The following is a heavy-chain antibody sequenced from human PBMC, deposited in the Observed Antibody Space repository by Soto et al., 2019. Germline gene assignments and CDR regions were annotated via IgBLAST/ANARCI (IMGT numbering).Heavy chain of an antibody. V-gene: IGHV4-38-2*02. J-gene: IGHJ4*02. D-gene: IGHD3-10*01. CDR1: GYSISSGYY. CDR2: IYHSGST. CDR3: ARDSGDGIDY. Sequence: ASETLSLTCAVSGYSISSGYYWGWIRQPPGKGLEWIGSIYHSGSTYYNPSLKSRVTISVDTSKNQFSLKLSSVTAADTAVYYCARDSGDGIDYWGQGTLVTVSS.